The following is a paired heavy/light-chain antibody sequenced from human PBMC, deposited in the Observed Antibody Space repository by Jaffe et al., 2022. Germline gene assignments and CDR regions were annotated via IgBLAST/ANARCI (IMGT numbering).Light chain of an antibody. Sequence: DIQMTQSPSTLSASVGDRVTITCRASQNIHNWLAWFQQIPGEAPKLLIYQASTLQSGVPPRFSGSGSGTEFTLTISSLRPQDVGVYYCQQYNTYSFLTFGGGTRVEI. CDR2: QAS. CDR3: QQYNTYSFLT. V-gene: IGKV1-5*03. CDR1: QNIHNW. J-gene: IGKJ4*01.
Heavy chain of an antibody. CDR3: ARANSGDSGGYFNS. V-gene: IGHV4-39*01. J-gene: IGHJ4*02. CDR2: ICYGKNN. CDR1: GGSVTSKSYY. D-gene: IGHD4-17*01. Sequence: QLQLQESGPGLVEPSETLSLTCSVSGGSVTSKSYYWGWIRQSPGKGLEWIGTICYGKNNYYNPSLNTRVTISVDTSKNQFTLKMNFVTAADTATYYCARANSGDSGGYFNSWGQGTQVTVS.